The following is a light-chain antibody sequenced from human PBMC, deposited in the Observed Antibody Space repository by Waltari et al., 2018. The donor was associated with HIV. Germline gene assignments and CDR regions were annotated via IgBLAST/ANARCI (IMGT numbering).Light chain of an antibody. V-gene: IGLV2-14*01. CDR1: SSAINSENY. CDR2: EVT. Sequence: QSALPQPAAVSGSPGQSIPISCTGPSSAINSENYVSWYQPHPGNAPKVIISEVTNRPSGVSSRFSGSKSGNTATLTISGLQAEDEADYFCTSYVSSASPEFGGWTRLTVL. J-gene: IGLJ3*02. CDR3: TSYVSSASPE.